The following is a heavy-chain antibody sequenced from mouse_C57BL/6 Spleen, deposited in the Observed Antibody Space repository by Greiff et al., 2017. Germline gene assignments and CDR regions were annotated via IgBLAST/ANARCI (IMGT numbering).Heavy chain of an antibody. CDR3: ARPYGCNGLAY. D-gene: IGHD2-2*01. CDR1: GYTITDYY. J-gene: IGHJ3*01. CDR2: INPNNGGT. Sequence: EVQLQQSGPELVKPGASVTISCKATGYTITDYYMNWVKQCHGSSLEWIGDINPNNGGTSYNQKFKGKATLTVDKSSSTAYMELRSLTSEDSAVYYCARPYGCNGLAYWGQGTLVTVSA. V-gene: IGHV1-26*01.